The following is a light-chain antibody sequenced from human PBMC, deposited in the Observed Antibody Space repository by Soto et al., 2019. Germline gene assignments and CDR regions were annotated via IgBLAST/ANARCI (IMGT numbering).Light chain of an antibody. CDR1: SSDVGDYNY. CDR3: SSYTSSSTL. J-gene: IGLJ1*01. CDR2: DVS. V-gene: IGLV2-14*01. Sequence: QSALTQPASVSGSPGQSITISCTGTSSDVGDYNYVSWYQQHPGKAPKLMFYDVSNRPSGISNRFSGSKSGNTASLTISGLQAEDEADYYCSSYTSSSTLFGTGTKLTVL.